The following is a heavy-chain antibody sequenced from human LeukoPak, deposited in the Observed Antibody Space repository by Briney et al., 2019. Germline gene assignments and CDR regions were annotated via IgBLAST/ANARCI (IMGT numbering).Heavy chain of an antibody. CDR2: VSAGGGDT. Sequence: GGSLRLSCAASGFTFSNYAMTWVRQAPGKGLEWVSAVSAGGGDTYYADSVKGRFTISRDNSKSTLYLQMNSLRAEDTAVYYCAKDYCTGTNCYGDYWGQGTLVTVSS. V-gene: IGHV3-23*01. D-gene: IGHD2-2*01. J-gene: IGHJ4*02. CDR1: GFTFSNYA. CDR3: AKDYCTGTNCYGDY.